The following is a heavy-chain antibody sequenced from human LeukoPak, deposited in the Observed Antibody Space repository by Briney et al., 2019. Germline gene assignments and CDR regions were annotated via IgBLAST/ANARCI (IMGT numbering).Heavy chain of an antibody. Sequence: LXWLSHIGISGETSYNADSVKGRFTISRDNGKSTLYLQMNSLRVEDTAVYYCTRYGDSANKVDFWGQGTLVTVSS. CDR3: TRYGDSANKVDF. V-gene: IGHV3-11*01. CDR2: IGISGETS. D-gene: IGHD7-27*01. J-gene: IGHJ4*02.